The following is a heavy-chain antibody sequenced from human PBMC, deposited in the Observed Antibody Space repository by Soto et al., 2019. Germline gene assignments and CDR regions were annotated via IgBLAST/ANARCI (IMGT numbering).Heavy chain of an antibody. Sequence: SETLSLTCAVYGGSFSGYYWSWIRQPPGKGLEWIGEINHSGSTNYNPSLKSRVTISVDTSKNQFSLKLSSVTAADTAVYYCARDNVVPAAGWFDPWGQGTLVTVSS. J-gene: IGHJ5*02. CDR2: INHSGST. D-gene: IGHD2-2*01. V-gene: IGHV4-34*01. CDR1: GGSFSGYY. CDR3: ARDNVVPAAGWFDP.